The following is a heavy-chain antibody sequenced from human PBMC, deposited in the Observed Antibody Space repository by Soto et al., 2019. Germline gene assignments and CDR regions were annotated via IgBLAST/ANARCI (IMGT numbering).Heavy chain of an antibody. CDR1: GGSVSSGSYY. Sequence: QVQLHESGPGLVKTSETLSLTCTVSGGSVSSGSYYWSWIRQPPGKGLVLIGYIFYNGSTNYNPSLKSRVTMSVDTSRDQFSLRLSSVTAPDTAFYYCARGVTMITGFDYWGQGSLVTVSS. V-gene: IGHV4-61*01. CDR2: IFYNGST. D-gene: IGHD3-22*01. CDR3: ARGVTMITGFDY. J-gene: IGHJ4*02.